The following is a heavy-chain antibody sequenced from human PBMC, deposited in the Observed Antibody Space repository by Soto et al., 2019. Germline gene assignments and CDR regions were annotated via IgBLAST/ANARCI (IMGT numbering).Heavy chain of an antibody. Sequence: QVQLVQSGVEVKKPGASVKVSCKASGYTFTTYAMHWVRQAPGQRLEWMGWINAGNGKTKYSQKFQGRVTITRDTSATTVYMELSSLRSEDTAVYYWARAGDDCSTTNCYMIDYWGQGTLVTVSS. D-gene: IGHD2-2*02. V-gene: IGHV1-3*01. J-gene: IGHJ4*02. CDR1: GYTFTTYA. CDR3: ARAGDDCSTTNCYMIDY. CDR2: INAGNGKT.